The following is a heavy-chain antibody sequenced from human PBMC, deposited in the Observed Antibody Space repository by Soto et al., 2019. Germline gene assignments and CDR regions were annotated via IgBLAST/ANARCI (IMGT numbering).Heavy chain of an antibody. CDR2: ISAYNGNT. CDR1: GYTFTSYG. J-gene: IGHJ4*02. Sequence: QVQLVQSGAEVKKPGASVKVSCKASGYTFTSYGISWVRQAPGQGLEWMGWISAYNGNTNYAQKLQGRVTMTTDTSTSTASMELRSLRADDTAVYYCAGGGSYYYDSSGYFLPFDYWGQGTLVTVSS. V-gene: IGHV1-18*01. CDR3: AGGGSYYYDSSGYFLPFDY. D-gene: IGHD3-22*01.